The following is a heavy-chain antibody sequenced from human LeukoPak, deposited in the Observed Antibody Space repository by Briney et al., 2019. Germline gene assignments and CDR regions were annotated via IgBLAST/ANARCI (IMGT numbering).Heavy chain of an antibody. CDR3: ARGFWSGPPGWGVAFDL. V-gene: IGHV3-69-1*01. CDR2: ISSTGSV. Sequence: GGSLRLSCAGSGFTFSAHSMNWVRQAPGRPPEWLSYISSTGSVYYAPSVQGRFAISRDNARDSLFLQMSGLRGEDTAVYYCARGFWSGPPGWGVAFDLWGQGTMVTVSS. CDR1: GFTFSAHS. D-gene: IGHD3-3*01. J-gene: IGHJ3*01.